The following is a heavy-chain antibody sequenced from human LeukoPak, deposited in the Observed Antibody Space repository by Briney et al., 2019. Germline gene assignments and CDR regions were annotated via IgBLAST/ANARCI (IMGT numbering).Heavy chain of an antibody. V-gene: IGHV3-48*03. CDR2: ISSSGSTI. Sequence: PGGSLRLSCAASGFTFSSYEMNWVRQAPGKGLEWVSYISSSGSTIYYADSVKGRFTISRDNSKNTLYLQMNSLRAEDTAVYYCAKVLMVRGVMGYFDYWGQGTLVTVSS. J-gene: IGHJ4*02. D-gene: IGHD3-10*01. CDR1: GFTFSSYE. CDR3: AKVLMVRGVMGYFDY.